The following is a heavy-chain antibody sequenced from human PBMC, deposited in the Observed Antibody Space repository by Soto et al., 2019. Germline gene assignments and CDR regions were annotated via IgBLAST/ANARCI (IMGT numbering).Heavy chain of an antibody. CDR2: IIPIFGTA. V-gene: IGHV1-69*01. CDR1: GGTFSSYA. Sequence: QVQLVQSGAEVKKPGSSVKVSCKASGGTFSSYAISWVRQAPGQGLEWMGGIIPIFGTANYAQKFQGRVTITADESKRTAYMELSSLRSEDTAVYYCARPNTNWNDGSGPFDYWGQGTLVTVSS. CDR3: ARPNTNWNDGSGPFDY. D-gene: IGHD1-20*01. J-gene: IGHJ4*02.